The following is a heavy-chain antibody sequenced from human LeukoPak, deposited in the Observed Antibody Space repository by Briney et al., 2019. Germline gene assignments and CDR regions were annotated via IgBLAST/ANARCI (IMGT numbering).Heavy chain of an antibody. D-gene: IGHD3-3*01. CDR2: IYHSGST. Sequence: PSETLSLTCTVSGYSISSGYYWGWIRQPPGKGLEWIGSIYHSGSTYYNPSLKSRVTISVDTSKNQFSLKLSSVTAADTAVYYCARILSGYYPDYWGQGTLVTVSS. V-gene: IGHV4-38-2*02. CDR3: ARILSGYYPDY. J-gene: IGHJ4*02. CDR1: GYSISSGYY.